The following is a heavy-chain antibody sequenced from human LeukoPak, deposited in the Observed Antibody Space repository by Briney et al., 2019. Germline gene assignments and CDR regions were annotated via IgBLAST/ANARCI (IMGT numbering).Heavy chain of an antibody. CDR2: ISSSGSTI. Sequence: PGGSLRLSCAASGFNFSSYEMNWVRQAPGKGLEWVSYISSSGSTIYYADSVKGRFTISRDNAKNSLYLQMNSLRAEDTAVYYCARAGEGYSSSWYYFDYWGQGTLVTVSS. V-gene: IGHV3-48*03. CDR1: GFNFSSYE. J-gene: IGHJ4*02. D-gene: IGHD6-13*01. CDR3: ARAGEGYSSSWYYFDY.